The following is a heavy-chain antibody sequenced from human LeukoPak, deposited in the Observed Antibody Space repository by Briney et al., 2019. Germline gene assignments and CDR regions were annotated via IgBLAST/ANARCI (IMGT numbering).Heavy chain of an antibody. D-gene: IGHD6-19*01. CDR3: ARSGSRIAVAVNFDY. V-gene: IGHV4-61*01. CDR2: IYYSGST. J-gene: IGHJ4*02. Sequence: SQTLSLTCTVSRGSISSGNYYWSWIRQPPGKGLEWIGYIYYSGSTNYNPSLKSRVTISVDTSKNQFSLKLSSVTAADTAVYYCARSGSRIAVAVNFDYWGQGTLVTVSS. CDR1: RGSISSGNYY.